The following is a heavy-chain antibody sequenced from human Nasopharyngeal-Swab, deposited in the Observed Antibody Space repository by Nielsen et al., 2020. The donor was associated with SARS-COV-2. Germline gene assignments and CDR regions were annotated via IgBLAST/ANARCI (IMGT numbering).Heavy chain of an antibody. J-gene: IGHJ4*02. Sequence: RQAPGKGLEWIGTIYYSGSAYYNPSLKSRVAISVDTSKNQIFLNLSSVTAADSAVYYCARNPRSVRYTSTWYGEFDYWGQGTLVTVS. CDR3: ARNPRSVRYTSTWYGEFDY. V-gene: IGHV4-39*01. D-gene: IGHD6-13*01. CDR2: IYYSGSA.